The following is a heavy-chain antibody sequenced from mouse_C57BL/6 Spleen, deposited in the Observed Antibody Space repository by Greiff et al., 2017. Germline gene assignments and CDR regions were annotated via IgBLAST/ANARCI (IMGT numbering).Heavy chain of an antibody. Sequence: QVQLQQPGAELVKPGASVKLSCKASGYTFTSYWMHWVKQRPGQGLEWIGMIHPNSGSTNYNEKFKSKATLTVDKSSSTAYLQLSRLTSEDSAVYYCAREGDGYYSFAYWGQGTLVTVSA. J-gene: IGHJ3*01. CDR3: AREGDGYYSFAY. D-gene: IGHD2-3*01. CDR2: IHPNSGST. CDR1: GYTFTSYW. V-gene: IGHV1-64*01.